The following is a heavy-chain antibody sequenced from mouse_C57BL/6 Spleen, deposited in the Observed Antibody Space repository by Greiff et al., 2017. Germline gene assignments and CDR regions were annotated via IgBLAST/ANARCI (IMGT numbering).Heavy chain of an antibody. Sequence: VKLMESGPELVKPGASVKISCKASGYAFSSSWMNWVKQRPGKGLEWIGRIYPGDGDTNYNGKFKGKATLTADKSSSTAYMQLSSLTSEDSAVYFCAKYDYEFFAYWGQGTLVTVSA. CDR1: GYAFSSSW. V-gene: IGHV1-82*01. J-gene: IGHJ3*01. CDR3: AKYDYEFFAY. D-gene: IGHD2-4*01. CDR2: IYPGDGDT.